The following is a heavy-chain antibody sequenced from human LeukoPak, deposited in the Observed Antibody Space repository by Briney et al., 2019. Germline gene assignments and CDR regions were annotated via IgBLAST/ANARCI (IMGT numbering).Heavy chain of an antibody. CDR2: ISGSGGST. CDR1: GFTFSSYA. CDR3: TTAYDFWSGYPSYYYYGMDV. D-gene: IGHD3-3*01. J-gene: IGHJ6*02. Sequence: GGSLRLSCAASGFTFSSYAMSWVRQAPGKGLEWVSAISGSGGSTYYAAPVKGRFTISRDDSKNTLYLQMNSLKTEDTAVYYCTTAYDFWSGYPSYYYYGMDVWGQGTTVTVSS. V-gene: IGHV3-23*01.